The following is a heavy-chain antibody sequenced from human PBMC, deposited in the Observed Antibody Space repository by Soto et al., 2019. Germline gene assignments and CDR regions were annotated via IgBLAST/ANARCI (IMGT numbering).Heavy chain of an antibody. Sequence: PGGSLRLSCAASGFTFGNYWMHWVRQAPGKGLMWVSRINTDGSRTTYADSVKGRFAISRDNAKNTVYLQMNSLRAEDTAVYYCARVESGSYDWFDPWGQGTLVTVSS. V-gene: IGHV3-74*01. CDR3: ARVESGSYDWFDP. J-gene: IGHJ5*02. CDR2: INTDGSRT. D-gene: IGHD3-10*01. CDR1: GFTFGNYW.